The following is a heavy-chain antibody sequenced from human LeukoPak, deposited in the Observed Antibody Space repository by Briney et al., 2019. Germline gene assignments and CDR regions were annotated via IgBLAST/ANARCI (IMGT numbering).Heavy chain of an antibody. CDR1: GFTFENYG. CDR3: ARDVGYEYVCFDP. V-gene: IGHV3-20*01. CDR2: INWSGGST. J-gene: IGHJ5*02. D-gene: IGHD5-12*01. Sequence: GGSLRLSCAASGFTFENYGMSWVRQVPGKGLEWVSGINWSGGSTDYADSVKGRFTISRDNAKNSVYLQMNNLRAEDTALYHCARDVGYEYVCFDPWGQGTLVTVSS.